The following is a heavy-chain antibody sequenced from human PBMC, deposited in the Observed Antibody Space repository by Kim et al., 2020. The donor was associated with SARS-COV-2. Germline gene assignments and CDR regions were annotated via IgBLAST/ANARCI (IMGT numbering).Heavy chain of an antibody. CDR2: IYYSGST. J-gene: IGHJ6*02. CDR3: ARVGSAAARTTGNYYGMDV. V-gene: IGHV4-59*13. Sequence: SETLSLTCTVSGGSISSYYWSWIRQPPGKGLEWIGYIYYSGSTNYNPSLKSRVTISVDTSKNQFSLKLSSVTAADTAVYYCARVGSAAARTTGNYYGMDVWGQGTTVTVSS. D-gene: IGHD6-6*01. CDR1: GGSISSYY.